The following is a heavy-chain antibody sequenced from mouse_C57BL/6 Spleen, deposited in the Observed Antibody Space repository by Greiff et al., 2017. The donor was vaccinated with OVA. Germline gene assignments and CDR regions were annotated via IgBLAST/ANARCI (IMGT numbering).Heavy chain of an antibody. J-gene: IGHJ4*01. V-gene: IGHV1-82*01. CDR2: IYPGDGDT. Sequence: QVQLKESGPELVKPGDSVKISCKASGYAFSSSWMTWVKQRPGKGLEWIGRIYPGDGDTNYNGKFKGKATLTADKSSSTAYMQLSSLTSEDSAVDFGARGGGYDDYAMDYWGQGTSVTVSS. CDR1: GYAFSSSW. CDR3: ARGGGYDDYAMDY. D-gene: IGHD2-2*01.